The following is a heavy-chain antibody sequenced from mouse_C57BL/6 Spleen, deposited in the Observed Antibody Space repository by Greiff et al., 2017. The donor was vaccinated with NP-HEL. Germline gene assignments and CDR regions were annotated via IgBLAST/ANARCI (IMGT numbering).Heavy chain of an antibody. V-gene: IGHV5-4*01. CDR3: ARDEIGYGSSYGYFDV. CDR2: ISDGGSYT. Sequence: EVQLVESGGGLVKPGGSLKLSCAASGFTFSSYAMSWVRQTPEKRLEWVATISDGGSYTYYPDNVKGRFTISRDNAKNNLYLQMSHLKSEDTAMYYWARDEIGYGSSYGYFDVWGTGTTVTVSS. CDR1: GFTFSSYA. D-gene: IGHD1-1*01. J-gene: IGHJ1*03.